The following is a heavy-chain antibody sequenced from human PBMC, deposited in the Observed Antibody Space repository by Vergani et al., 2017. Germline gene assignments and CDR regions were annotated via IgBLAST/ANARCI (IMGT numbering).Heavy chain of an antibody. CDR3: AKGGWNYWFDS. CDR1: GFSFTTYA. D-gene: IGHD1-1*01. Sequence: EVQLLESGGDLVQPGGSLRLSCAASGFSFTTYAMSWVRQAPGKGLEWVSIINTNGVYTRYGDSVKGRFTISRDNSKSTLYLQMNSLRAEDTAIYYCAKGGWNYWFDSWGQGTLVIVS. CDR2: INTNGVYT. V-gene: IGHV3-23*01. J-gene: IGHJ5*01.